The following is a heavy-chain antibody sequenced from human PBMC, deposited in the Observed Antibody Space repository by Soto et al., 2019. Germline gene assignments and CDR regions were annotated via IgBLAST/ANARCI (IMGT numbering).Heavy chain of an antibody. CDR2: IKSKVHGETT. CDR1: GFNFSNGW. V-gene: IGHV3-15*05. CDR3: STDEWE. Sequence: EVQLVESGGGLVQPGGSLRLSCAASGFNFSNGWMSWVRQAPGKGLEWVGRIKSKVHGETTDYAAHVKGRFTISRDDSKNTLYVQMHSLQTEGTAVYYCSTDEWEWGQGTLVTVSA. D-gene: IGHD1-26*01. J-gene: IGHJ4*02.